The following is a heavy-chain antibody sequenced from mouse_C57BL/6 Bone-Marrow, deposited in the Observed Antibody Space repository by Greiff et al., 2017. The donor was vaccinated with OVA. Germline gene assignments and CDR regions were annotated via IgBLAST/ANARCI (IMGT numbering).Heavy chain of an antibody. V-gene: IGHV5-6*01. CDR3: ARSRGYY. CDR1: GFTFSSYG. Sequence: EVKLMESGGDLVKPGGSLKLSCAASGFTFSSYGMSWVRQTPDKRLEWVATISSGGSYTYYPDSVKGRFTISRDNAKNTLYLQMSSLKSEDTAMYYCARSRGYYWGQGTTLTVSS. CDR2: ISSGGSYT. J-gene: IGHJ2*01.